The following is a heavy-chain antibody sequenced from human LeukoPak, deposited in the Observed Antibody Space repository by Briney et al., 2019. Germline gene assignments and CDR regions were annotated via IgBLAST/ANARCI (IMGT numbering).Heavy chain of an antibody. V-gene: IGHV3-73*01. Sequence: PGGSLRLSCAASGFTFSGSAMHWVRQASGKGLEWVGRIRSKANSYATAYAASVKGRFTTSRDDSKNTAYLQMNSLKTEDTAVYYCTRPPGSSWGYYYYYMDVWGKGTTVTISS. D-gene: IGHD6-13*01. J-gene: IGHJ6*03. CDR1: GFTFSGSA. CDR3: TRPPGSSWGYYYYYMDV. CDR2: IRSKANSYAT.